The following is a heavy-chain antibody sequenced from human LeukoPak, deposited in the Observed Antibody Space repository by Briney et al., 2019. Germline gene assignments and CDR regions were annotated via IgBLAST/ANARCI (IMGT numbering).Heavy chain of an antibody. J-gene: IGHJ4*02. CDR1: GFTFSSYS. Sequence: PGGSLRLSCAASGFTFSSYSMNWVRQAPGKGLEWVSYISSSSSTIYYADSAKGRFTISRDNAKNSLYLQMNSLRAEDTAVYYCARDELELYYWGQGTLVTVSS. CDR3: ARDELELYY. D-gene: IGHD1-7*01. CDR2: ISSSSSTI. V-gene: IGHV3-48*01.